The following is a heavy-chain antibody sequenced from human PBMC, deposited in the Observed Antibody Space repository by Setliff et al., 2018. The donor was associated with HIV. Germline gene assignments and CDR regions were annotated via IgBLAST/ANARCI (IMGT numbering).Heavy chain of an antibody. CDR3: ARLRYGSGIPLDV. CDR1: GASISSSTDY. Sequence: PSETLSLTCTVSGASISSSTDYWGWIRQSPGKGLEWIGSRYYSGSTYQNPSLKSRVTIPVDTSKNQFSLELSSVTAADTAVYYCARLRYGSGIPLDVWGTGIPVTVSS. V-gene: IGHV4-39*01. D-gene: IGHD3-10*01. CDR2: RYYSGST. J-gene: IGHJ6*04.